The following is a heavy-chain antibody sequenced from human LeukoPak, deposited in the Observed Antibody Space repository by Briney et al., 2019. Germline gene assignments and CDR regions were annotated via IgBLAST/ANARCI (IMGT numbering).Heavy chain of an antibody. CDR3: ARVQSDHFTSGAFDV. Sequence: GGSLRLSCAASGFTFSTFAMIWVRQPPGKGLEWVSSIFPSGDEIHYADSLKGRFTLSRGNAKNSLYLQMNSLRAEDTAVYYCARVQSDHFTSGAFDVWGQGTMVTVSS. CDR1: GFTFSTFA. CDR2: IFPSGDEI. D-gene: IGHD3-3*02. J-gene: IGHJ3*01. V-gene: IGHV3-21*01.